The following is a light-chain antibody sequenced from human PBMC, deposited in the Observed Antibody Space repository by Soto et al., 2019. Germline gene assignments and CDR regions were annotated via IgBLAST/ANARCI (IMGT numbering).Light chain of an antibody. CDR3: QQGSNSPVT. J-gene: IGKJ4*01. CDR1: QSVSSY. Sequence: EIVLTQSPATLSLSPGERATLSCRASQSVSSYLAWYQQKPGQAPRLLIYDASNRATGIPARFSGSGSGTDFTLTISSLGPEDSAVYYCQQGSNSPVTFGGGTKVEIK. V-gene: IGKV3-11*01. CDR2: DAS.